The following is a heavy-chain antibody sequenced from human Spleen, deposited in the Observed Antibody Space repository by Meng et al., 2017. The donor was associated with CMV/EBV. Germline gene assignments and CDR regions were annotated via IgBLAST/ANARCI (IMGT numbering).Heavy chain of an antibody. CDR1: GYTFTAHY. D-gene: IGHD2-15*01. CDR3: ARDLRGMVVAATPFDY. CDR2: ISAYNGDT. V-gene: IGHV1-18*04. Sequence: GYTFTAHYFHWVRQAHGQGLEWMGWISAYNGDTKYAQKFQGRVTMTTDMSTNTAYMELRSLRSDDTAVYYCARDLRGMVVAATPFDYWGQGTLVTVSS. J-gene: IGHJ4*02.